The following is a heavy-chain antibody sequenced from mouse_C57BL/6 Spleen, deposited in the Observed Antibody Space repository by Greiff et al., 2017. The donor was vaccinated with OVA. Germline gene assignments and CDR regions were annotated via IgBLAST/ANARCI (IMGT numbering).Heavy chain of an antibody. J-gene: IGHJ1*03. V-gene: IGHV10-3*01. CDR2: IRSKSSNYAT. D-gene: IGHD2-10*02. Sequence: EVQLQESGGGLVQPKGSLKLSCAASGFTFNTYAMHWVRQAPGQGLEWVARIRSKSSNYATYYADSVKDRFTISRDASQSRLDLQKNSRKTEETAMDYWVGEEEYGNTEYFDVWGTGTTVTVSS. CDR3: VGEEEYGNTEYFDV. CDR1: GFTFNTYA.